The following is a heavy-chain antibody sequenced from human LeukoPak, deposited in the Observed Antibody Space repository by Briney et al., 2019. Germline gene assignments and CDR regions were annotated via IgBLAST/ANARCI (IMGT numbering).Heavy chain of an antibody. J-gene: IGHJ5*02. CDR1: GYTFTSYY. V-gene: IGHV1-46*01. CDR3: ARDTWARRGEFDP. Sequence: ASVKVSCTASGYTFTSYYMHWVRQAPGQGLEWMGIINPSGGSTSYAQKFQGRVTMTRDTSTSTVYMELSSLRSEDTAVYYCARDTWARRGEFDPWGQGTLVTVSS. D-gene: IGHD1-14*01. CDR2: INPSGGST.